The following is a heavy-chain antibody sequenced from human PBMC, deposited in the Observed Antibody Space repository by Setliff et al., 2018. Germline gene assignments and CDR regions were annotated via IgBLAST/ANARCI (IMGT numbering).Heavy chain of an antibody. CDR1: GDTFSTYA. J-gene: IGHJ5*01. Sequence: GASVKVSCKASGDTFSTYALSWVRQAPGQGLEWMGGIIPLLETAKYAQKFQGRVTITADKSTSTGYMELSSLKTEDTGFYYCATGPRDSRNYLTWLGSWGQGTLVTVSS. V-gene: IGHV1-69*06. CDR2: IIPLLETA. D-gene: IGHD3-22*01. CDR3: ATGPRDSRNYLTWLGS.